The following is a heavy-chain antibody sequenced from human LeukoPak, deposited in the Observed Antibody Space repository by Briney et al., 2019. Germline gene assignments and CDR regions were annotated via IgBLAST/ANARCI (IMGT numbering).Heavy chain of an antibody. CDR3: AILVLRSGNLETFDY. J-gene: IGHJ4*02. V-gene: IGHV3-53*01. CDR1: GFTVSSNY. D-gene: IGHD3-16*01. CDR2: LYSGSHI. Sequence: GSLRLSCTVSGFTVSSNYMSWVRQAPGKGLEWLSSLYSGSHIFYADSVKGRFTISRDYSNNTLYLQMNRLRAEDTAVYYCAILVLRSGNLETFDYWGQGTLVTVSS.